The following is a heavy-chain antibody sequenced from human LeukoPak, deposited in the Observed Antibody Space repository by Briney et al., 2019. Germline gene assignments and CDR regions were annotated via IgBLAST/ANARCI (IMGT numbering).Heavy chain of an antibody. CDR3: ARALIVVVPAAIPVGFDY. V-gene: IGHV4-30-2*01. D-gene: IGHD2-2*01. CDR2: IYHSGST. Sequence: SETLSLTCTVSGGSISSAGYYWNWIRQPPGKGLEWIGYIYHSGSTYYNPSLKSRVTISVDRSKNQFSLKLSSVTAADTAVYYCARALIVVVPAAIPVGFDYWGQGTLVTVSS. CDR1: GGSISSAGYY. J-gene: IGHJ4*02.